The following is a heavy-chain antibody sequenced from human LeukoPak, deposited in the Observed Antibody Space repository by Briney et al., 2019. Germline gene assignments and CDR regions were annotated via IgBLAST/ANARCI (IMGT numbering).Heavy chain of an antibody. Sequence: GGSLRLSCAASGFTFSSYGMHWVRQAPGKGLEWVAVISYDGSNKYYADSVKGRFTISRDNSKNTLYLQMNSLRAEDTAVYYCAKDPGDSSGYYRGYFDYWGQGTLVTVSS. J-gene: IGHJ4*02. D-gene: IGHD3-22*01. CDR2: ISYDGSNK. CDR3: AKDPGDSSGYYRGYFDY. CDR1: GFTFSSYG. V-gene: IGHV3-30*18.